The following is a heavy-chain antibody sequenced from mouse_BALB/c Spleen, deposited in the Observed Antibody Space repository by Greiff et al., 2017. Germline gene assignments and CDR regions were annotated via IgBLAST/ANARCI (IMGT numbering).Heavy chain of an antibody. CDR2: IFPGDGST. Sequence: VQLQQSGAELVKPGASVKLSCTASGFNIKDTYMHWVRQRPEQGLEWIGWIFPGDGSTKYNEKFKGKATLTTDKSSSTAYMQLSRLTSEDSAVYFCARGRRYYFDYWGQGTTLTVSS. CDR1: GFNIKDTY. CDR3: ARGRRYYFDY. V-gene: IGHV14-3*02. J-gene: IGHJ2*01.